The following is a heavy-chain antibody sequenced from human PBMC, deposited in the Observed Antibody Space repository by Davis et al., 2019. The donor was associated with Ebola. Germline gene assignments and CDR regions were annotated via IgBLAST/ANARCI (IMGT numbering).Heavy chain of an antibody. Sequence: PSETLSLTCTVSGGSISSGGYYWSWIRQHPGKGLEWIGYIYYSGSTYYNPSLKSRVTISVDTSKNQFSLKLSSVTAADTAVYYCARGLYDFWSGFLTRDYYYYMDVWGKGTTVTVSS. CDR1: GGSISSGGYY. D-gene: IGHD3-3*01. J-gene: IGHJ6*03. V-gene: IGHV4-31*03. CDR3: ARGLYDFWSGFLTRDYYYYMDV. CDR2: IYYSGST.